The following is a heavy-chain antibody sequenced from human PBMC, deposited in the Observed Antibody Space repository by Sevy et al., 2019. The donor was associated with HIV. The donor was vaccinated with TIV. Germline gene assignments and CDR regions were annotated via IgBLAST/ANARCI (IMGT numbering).Heavy chain of an antibody. CDR1: GFSVSDNY. CDR3: ASALLRYFFDY. V-gene: IGHV3-53*01. Sequence: GGSLRLSCAASGFSVSDNYISWVRQTPGKRLEWVSVIYIGDSTFYADSVKGRFTISRDNSKNTLFLQMNSLRDEDTAVYYCASALLRYFFDYWGQGTLVTVSS. J-gene: IGHJ4*02. CDR2: IYIGDST. D-gene: IGHD2-21*01.